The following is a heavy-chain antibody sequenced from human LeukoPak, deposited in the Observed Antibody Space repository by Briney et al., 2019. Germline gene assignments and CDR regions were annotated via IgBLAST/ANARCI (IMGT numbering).Heavy chain of an antibody. CDR3: AKSRSGSANWALQIFDN. D-gene: IGHD1-1*01. J-gene: IGHJ4*02. Sequence: GGSLRLSCAASGFSFSNYDMTWVRQAPGKGLEWVSVISGSGGSTYYADSVKGRFTISRDNSKNSLFVQMNSLRAEDTAVYFCAKSRSGSANWALQIFDNWGQGTLVTVSS. CDR1: GFSFSNYD. CDR2: ISGSGGST. V-gene: IGHV3-23*01.